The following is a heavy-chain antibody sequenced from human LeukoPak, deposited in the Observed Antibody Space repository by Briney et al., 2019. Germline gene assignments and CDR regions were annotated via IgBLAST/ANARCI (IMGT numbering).Heavy chain of an antibody. CDR2: INHSGST. CDR3: ARGLRQLVRSWHY. D-gene: IGHD6-6*01. Sequence: PSETLSLTCAVYGGSFSGYYWSWIRQPPGKGLEWIGEINHSGSTNYNPSLKSRVTISVDTSKNQFSLKLSSVTAADTAVYYCARGLRQLVRSWHYWGQGTLVTVSS. V-gene: IGHV4-34*01. J-gene: IGHJ4*02. CDR1: GGSFSGYY.